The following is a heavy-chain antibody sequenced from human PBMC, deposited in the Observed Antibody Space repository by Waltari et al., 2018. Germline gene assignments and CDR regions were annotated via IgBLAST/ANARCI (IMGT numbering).Heavy chain of an antibody. CDR3: ARSDFSRSSSLSFFD. CDR2: IAHSGST. Sequence: QVQLQESGPGLVKASETMSLTCTASGGSLSYYWNWIRQAPGKGLEWIGYIAHSGSTRYNPSLKSRVTITIDTSNDQFSLKLSSVTAADTAVYFCARSDFSRSSSLSFFDWGQGTRVTVSS. J-gene: IGHJ4*02. V-gene: IGHV4-59*01. D-gene: IGHD6-6*01. CDR1: GGSLSYY.